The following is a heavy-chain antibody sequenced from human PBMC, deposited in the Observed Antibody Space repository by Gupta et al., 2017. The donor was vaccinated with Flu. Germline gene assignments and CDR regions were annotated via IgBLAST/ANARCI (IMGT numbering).Heavy chain of an antibody. CDR2: ISGSGDIT. Sequence: EVQLLESGGGLVQPGGSLRLSCAASGFTFNYYAMSWVRQAPGKGLEWVSSISGSGDITFFADSVKGRFTISRDNSKNTLYLQINSLRADDTAVYYCAKDPSSTWYGTTYYFDYWGQGTLVTVSS. V-gene: IGHV3-23*01. CDR3: AKDPSSTWYGTTYYFDY. J-gene: IGHJ4*02. CDR1: GFTFNYYA. D-gene: IGHD6-13*01.